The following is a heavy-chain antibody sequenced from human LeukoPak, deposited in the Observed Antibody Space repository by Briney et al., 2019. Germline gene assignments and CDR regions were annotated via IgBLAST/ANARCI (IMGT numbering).Heavy chain of an antibody. Sequence: ASVKVSCKASGYTFTGYYMHWVRQAPGQGLEWMGWINPNSGGTNYAQKFQGRVTMTRDTSISTAYMELSRLRSDDTAVYYCARGYKGYGYVGFVPWGQGTLVTVSS. CDR1: GYTFTGYY. CDR3: ARGYKGYGYVGFVP. V-gene: IGHV1-2*02. D-gene: IGHD5-18*01. J-gene: IGHJ5*02. CDR2: INPNSGGT.